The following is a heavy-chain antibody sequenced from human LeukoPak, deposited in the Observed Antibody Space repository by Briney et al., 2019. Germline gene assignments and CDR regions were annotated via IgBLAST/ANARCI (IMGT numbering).Heavy chain of an antibody. CDR3: ANEVRPNDY. Sequence: PGGSLRLSCSVSGLTFSSHAMTWVRQAPGRGLEWVSSIDLSDKTYYADSVKGRFTFSRDNSRNTLFLQMDSLRAEDSAIYYCANEVRPNDYCGQGTLVTVSS. CDR1: GLTFSSHA. D-gene: IGHD2-2*01. CDR2: IDLSDKT. J-gene: IGHJ4*02. V-gene: IGHV3-23*01.